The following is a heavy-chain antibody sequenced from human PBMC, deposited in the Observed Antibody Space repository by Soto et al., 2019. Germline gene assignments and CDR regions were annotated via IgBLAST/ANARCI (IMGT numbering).Heavy chain of an antibody. Sequence: GGSLRLSCAASGFTFSSYSMNWVRQAPGKGLEWVSSMSSSSSYIYYAGSVKGRFTISRDNAKNSLYLQMNSLRAEDTAVYYCARDVHYYDSSGDAGFDYWGQGTLVTVSS. CDR1: GFTFSSYS. V-gene: IGHV3-21*01. CDR3: ARDVHYYDSSGDAGFDY. D-gene: IGHD3-22*01. J-gene: IGHJ4*02. CDR2: MSSSSSYI.